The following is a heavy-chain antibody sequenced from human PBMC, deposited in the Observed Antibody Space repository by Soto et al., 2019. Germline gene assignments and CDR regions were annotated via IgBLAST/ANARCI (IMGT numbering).Heavy chain of an antibody. Sequence: EVQLLESGGGLVQPGGSLRLSCAASGFTFSSYAMSWVRQAPGKGLEWVSAISGSGGSTYYADSVKGRFTISRDNSKNTLYLQMNSLRTEETAGYYCAKVTGLGYFDYWGQGTLVTVSS. CDR1: GFTFSSYA. D-gene: IGHD5-18*01. J-gene: IGHJ4*02. CDR3: AKVTGLGYFDY. V-gene: IGHV3-23*01. CDR2: ISGSGGST.